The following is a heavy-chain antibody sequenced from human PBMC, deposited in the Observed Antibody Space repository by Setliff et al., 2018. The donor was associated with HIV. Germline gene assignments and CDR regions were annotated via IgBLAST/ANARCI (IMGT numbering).Heavy chain of an antibody. CDR3: ARGGPARVALLYWFDP. Sequence: ASVKVSCKASGYNFVGYGINWLRQAPGQGLEWMGWINTYNGNTKYGQKFQGSVTMTTDTSTSTVYMELRNLRSDDTAVYFCARGGPARVALLYWFDPWGQGTQVTVSS. D-gene: IGHD2-21*01. CDR1: GYNFVGYG. CDR2: INTYNGNT. J-gene: IGHJ5*02. V-gene: IGHV1-18*01.